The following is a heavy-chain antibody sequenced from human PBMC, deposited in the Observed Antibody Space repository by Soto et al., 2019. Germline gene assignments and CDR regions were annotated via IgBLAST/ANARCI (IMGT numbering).Heavy chain of an antibody. V-gene: IGHV4-34*01. Sequence: SETLSLTCAVYGGSFSGYYWSWIRQPPGKGLEWIGEINHSGSTNYNPSLKSRVTISVDTSKNQFSLKLSSVTAADTAVYYCARGARVRGVGARTFDYWGQGTLVTVSS. D-gene: IGHD3-10*01. J-gene: IGHJ4*02. CDR2: INHSGST. CDR1: GGSFSGYY. CDR3: ARGARVRGVGARTFDY.